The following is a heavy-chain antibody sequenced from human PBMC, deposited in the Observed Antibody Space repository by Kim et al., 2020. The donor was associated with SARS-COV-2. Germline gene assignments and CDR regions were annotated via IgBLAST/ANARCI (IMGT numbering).Heavy chain of an antibody. Sequence: SETLSLTCTVSGGSINSISYYWGWIRQPPGKGLEWIGSIYYSGSTYYNPSLKSRVTISVDTSKNQFSLKLSSVTAADTAVYFCARQDHYSGGLFDPWGQGTLVTVSS. J-gene: IGHJ5*02. V-gene: IGHV4-39*01. CDR1: GGSINSISYY. D-gene: IGHD5-18*01. CDR2: IYYSGST. CDR3: ARQDHYSGGLFDP.